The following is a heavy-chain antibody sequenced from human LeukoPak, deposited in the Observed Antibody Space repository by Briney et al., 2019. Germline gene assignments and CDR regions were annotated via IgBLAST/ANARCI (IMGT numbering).Heavy chain of an antibody. CDR1: GGSISNTNW. CDR3: SRENGAFSPFGY. J-gene: IGHJ4*02. CDR2: ISLTGLT. V-gene: IGHV4-4*02. D-gene: IGHD2-8*01. Sequence: VQPSGNLSLTCGVSGGSISNTNWWSWVRQPPGQGLEWIGEISLTGLTHYNPSLESRVTVSLDKSKNQLSLNLTSVTAAGTAVYYCSRENGAFSPFGYWGQGTLVTVLS.